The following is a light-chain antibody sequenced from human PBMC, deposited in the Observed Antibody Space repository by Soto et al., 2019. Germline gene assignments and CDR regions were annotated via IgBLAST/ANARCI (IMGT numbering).Light chain of an antibody. CDR1: SSDVGGYIY. J-gene: IGLJ1*01. Sequence: QSVLTQPASVSWSPGQSITISCTGTSSDVGGYIYVSWYQQHPGKAPKLMIYDVTSRPSGVSYRVSGSKSGNTASLTISGLQAEDEADYYCSSYTTSSSYVFGTGTMVTVL. CDR2: DVT. CDR3: SSYTTSSSYV. V-gene: IGLV2-14*01.